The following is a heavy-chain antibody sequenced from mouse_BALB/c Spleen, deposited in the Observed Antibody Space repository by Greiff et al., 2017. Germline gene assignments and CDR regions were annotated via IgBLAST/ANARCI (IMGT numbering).Heavy chain of an antibody. CDR3: ARGPFDY. Sequence: QVQLKESGAELARPGASVKLSCKASGYTFTSYWMQWVKQRPGQGLEWIGAIYPGDGDTRYTQRFKSKATLTADKSSSTAYMQLSSLASEDSAVYCCARGPFDYWGQGTTLTVSS. V-gene: IGHV1-87*01. CDR2: IYPGDGDT. CDR1: GYTFTSYW. J-gene: IGHJ2*01.